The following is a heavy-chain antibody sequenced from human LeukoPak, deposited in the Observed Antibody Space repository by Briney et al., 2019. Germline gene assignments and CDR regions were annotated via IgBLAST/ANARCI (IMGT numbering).Heavy chain of an antibody. CDR2: INHSGST. V-gene: IGHV4-34*01. D-gene: IGHD6-13*01. J-gene: IGHJ5*02. CDR1: GGSFSGYY. CDR3: ARVGYSSSWRGWFDP. Sequence: SETLSLTCAVYGGSFSGYYWSWIRQPPGKGLEWIGEINHSGSTNYNPSLKSRVTISVDTSKNQFSLKLSSVTAADTAVYYCARVGYSSSWRGWFDPWGQGTLVTVSS.